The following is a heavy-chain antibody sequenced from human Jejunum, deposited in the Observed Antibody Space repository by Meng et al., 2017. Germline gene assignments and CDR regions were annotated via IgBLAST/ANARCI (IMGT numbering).Heavy chain of an antibody. V-gene: IGHV3-11*04. CDR3: ASRNRASGNIRVDY. CDR2: ISASGAGI. CDR1: GFIFTDYY. Sequence: GESLKISCAASGFIFTDYYMSWIRQAPGKGLEWVSYISASGAGIYYVDSVKGRFTISRDNAKNSRYLQMDSLRAEDTAVYYCASRNRASGNIRVDYWGQGTLVTVSS. J-gene: IGHJ4*02. D-gene: IGHD6-13*01.